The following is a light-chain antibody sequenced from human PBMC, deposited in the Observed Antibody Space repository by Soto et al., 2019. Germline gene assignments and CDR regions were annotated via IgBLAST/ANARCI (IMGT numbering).Light chain of an antibody. CDR3: QQANSFPVT. V-gene: IGKV3-20*01. CDR2: GAS. J-gene: IGKJ4*01. Sequence: EIVLTQSPGTLSLSPGERATLSCRASQSVFNNHIGWYQQKPGQAPRRLIFGASFRATGIPDRFSGSGSGTDFTLTISSLQPEDFATYYCQQANSFPVTFGGGTKVEIK. CDR1: QSVFNNH.